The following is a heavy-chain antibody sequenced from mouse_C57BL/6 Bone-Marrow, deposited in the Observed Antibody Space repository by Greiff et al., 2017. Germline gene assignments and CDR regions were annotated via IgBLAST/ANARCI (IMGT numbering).Heavy chain of an antibody. J-gene: IGHJ1*03. CDR1: GFTFSSYG. D-gene: IGHD1-1*01. CDR3: ARHGDYYGSSYWYFDV. Sequence: EVNLVESGGDLVKPGGSLKLSCAASGFTFSSYGMSWVRQTPDKRLEWVATISSGGSYTYYPDSVKGRFTISRDNAKNTLYLQMSSLKSEDTAMYYCARHGDYYGSSYWYFDVWGTETTVTVSS. V-gene: IGHV5-6*01. CDR2: ISSGGSYT.